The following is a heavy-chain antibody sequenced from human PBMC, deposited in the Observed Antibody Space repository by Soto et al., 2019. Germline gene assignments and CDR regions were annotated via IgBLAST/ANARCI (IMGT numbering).Heavy chain of an antibody. Sequence: GGSLRLSCAAFGFTVSNKYMSWVRQAPGKGLEWVSVIYSGGSTYYADSVKGRFTISRDTSKNMLYLQMNSLSAEDTAVYYCATRYSYGDFYYYGLDVCGQVPTVTACS. J-gene: IGHJ6*02. CDR1: GFTVSNKY. D-gene: IGHD5-18*01. CDR3: ATRYSYGDFYYYGLDV. V-gene: IGHV3-53*01. CDR2: IYSGGST.